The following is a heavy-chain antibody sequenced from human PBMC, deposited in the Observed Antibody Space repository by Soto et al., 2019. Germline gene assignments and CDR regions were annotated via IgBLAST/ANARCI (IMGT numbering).Heavy chain of an antibody. CDR2: IYYSGST. D-gene: IGHD3-10*01. Sequence: QVQLQESGPGLVKPSETLSLTCTVSGGSISSYYWSWIRQPPGKGLEWIGYIYYSGSTNYNPSLKSRVTISVDTSKNQFSLKLSSVTAADTAVYYCAREGVRGVINNWFDPWGQGTLVTVSS. J-gene: IGHJ5*02. V-gene: IGHV4-59*01. CDR1: GGSISSYY. CDR3: AREGVRGVINNWFDP.